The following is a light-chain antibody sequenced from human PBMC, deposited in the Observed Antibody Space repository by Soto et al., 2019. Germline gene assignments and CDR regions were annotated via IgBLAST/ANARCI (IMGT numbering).Light chain of an antibody. J-gene: IGLJ3*02. Sequence: QSVLTQPPSASGTPGQRVTISCSGSSSNVGRNAVNWYQQFPGTVPKLLVYSNNQRPSGVPDRFSGSKSGTSASLAISGLQSEDEADYYCEAWDDSLNGRMFGGGTKLTVL. CDR2: SNN. CDR1: SSNVGRNA. V-gene: IGLV1-44*01. CDR3: EAWDDSLNGRM.